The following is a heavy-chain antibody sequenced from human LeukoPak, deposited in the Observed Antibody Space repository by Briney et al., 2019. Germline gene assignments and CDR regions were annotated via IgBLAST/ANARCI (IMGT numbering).Heavy chain of an antibody. CDR1: GDFLSTYH. V-gene: IGHV4-4*08. Sequence: WETVSLTCTVSGDFLSTYHWNWIRKPPGKGLEWIGYMQSTGNSKYNPSLKSRVNIFVDTSKNQVALILRSVTPEDTAVYYCARDKQHSYGRYFDHWGQGALVTVSS. D-gene: IGHD3-16*01. J-gene: IGHJ4*02. CDR2: MQSTGNS. CDR3: ARDKQHSYGRYFDH.